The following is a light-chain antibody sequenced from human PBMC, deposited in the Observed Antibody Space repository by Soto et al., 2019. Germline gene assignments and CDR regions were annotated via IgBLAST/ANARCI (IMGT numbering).Light chain of an antibody. CDR2: DAS. V-gene: IGKV3-20*01. CDR1: QSVRSNY. CDR3: QQYGSSPGT. J-gene: IGKJ2*01. Sequence: EIVLTQSPDTLSLSPGERATLSCRASQSVRSNYLAWYQQKPGQAPRLLIYDASNRATSIPDRFSGSGSGTDFTLTISRLEPEDFAVYYCQQYGSSPGTFGQGTNLEIK.